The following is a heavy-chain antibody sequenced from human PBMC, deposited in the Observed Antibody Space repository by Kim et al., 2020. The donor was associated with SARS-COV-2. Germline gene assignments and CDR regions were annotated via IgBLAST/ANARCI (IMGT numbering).Heavy chain of an antibody. V-gene: IGHV3-23*01. J-gene: IGHJ4*02. D-gene: IGHD3-10*01. CDR1: GFTFSNSD. CDR2: ISGSSGST. CDR3: ARARGDY. Sequence: GGSLRLSCAASGFTFSNSDMNWVRQAPGKGLEWVSHISGSSGSTYYADSVKGRFTISRDNSRDTLYLQMNSLRVEDTALYYCARARGDYWGQGTLVTVPS.